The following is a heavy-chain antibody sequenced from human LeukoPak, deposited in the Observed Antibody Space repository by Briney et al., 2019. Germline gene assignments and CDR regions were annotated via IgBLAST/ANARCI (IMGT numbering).Heavy chain of an antibody. CDR2: ISWDGGST. V-gene: IGHV3-43D*04. Sequence: GGSLRLSCAASGFTFDDYAMHWVRQAPGKGLEWVSLISWDGGSTYYADSVKGRFTISRDNSKNSLYLQMNSLRAEDTALYYCAKDIGTIAAAGPVGMDVWGKGTTVTVSS. D-gene: IGHD6-13*01. J-gene: IGHJ6*04. CDR1: GFTFDDYA. CDR3: AKDIGTIAAAGPVGMDV.